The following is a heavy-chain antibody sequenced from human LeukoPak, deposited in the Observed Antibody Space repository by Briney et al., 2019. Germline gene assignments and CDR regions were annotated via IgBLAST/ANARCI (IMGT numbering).Heavy chain of an antibody. V-gene: IGHV3-11*04. CDR2: ISSSGSTI. D-gene: IGHD3-10*02. Sequence: GGSLRLSCLASGFTVSSTYMSWVRQAPGKGLEWVSYISSSGSTIYYADSVKGRFTISRDNAKNSLYLQMNSLRAEDTAVYYCAELGITMIGGVWGKGTTVTISS. CDR3: AELGITMIGGV. CDR1: GFTVSSTY. J-gene: IGHJ6*04.